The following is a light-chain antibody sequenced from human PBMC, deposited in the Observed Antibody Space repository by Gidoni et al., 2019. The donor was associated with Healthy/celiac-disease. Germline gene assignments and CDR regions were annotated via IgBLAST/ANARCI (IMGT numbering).Light chain of an antibody. J-gene: IGKJ1*01. CDR1: QSVSSY. Sequence: ESVLTHSPATLSLSPGERATLSCRASQSVSSYLAWYQQKPGQAPRLLIYDASNRATGIPARFSGSGSGTDFTLTISSLEPEDFAVYYCQQRSNWPRTFXXXTKVEIK. V-gene: IGKV3-11*01. CDR2: DAS. CDR3: QQRSNWPRT.